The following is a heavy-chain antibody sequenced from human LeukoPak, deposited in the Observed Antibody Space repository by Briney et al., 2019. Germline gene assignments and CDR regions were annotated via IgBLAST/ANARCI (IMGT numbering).Heavy chain of an antibody. Sequence: GASVKVSCKASGYTFTSYDINWVRQATGQGLEWMGWMNPNSGNTGYAQKFQGRVTITRNTSISTAYMELSSLRSEDTAVYYCARGRPHVTIFGVVNSRGAFDIWGQGTMVTVSS. CDR1: GYTFTSYD. V-gene: IGHV1-8*03. CDR2: MNPNSGNT. CDR3: ARGRPHVTIFGVVNSRGAFDI. J-gene: IGHJ3*02. D-gene: IGHD3-3*01.